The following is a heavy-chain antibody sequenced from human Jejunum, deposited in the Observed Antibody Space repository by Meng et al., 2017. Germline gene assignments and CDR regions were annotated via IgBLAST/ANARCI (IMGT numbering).Heavy chain of an antibody. D-gene: IGHD2-2*03. Sequence: QLQLQQSGSGLAKPSQTLSLTCAVSGGSINSDGYTWSWIRQPPGKGLEWIGYIYHTGSPYYNPSLKSRLTISVDRSENQFSLKLSSVTAADTAVYYCARMDSAFHYFDYWGQGTLVTVSS. CDR2: IYHTGSP. CDR3: ARMDSAFHYFDY. J-gene: IGHJ4*02. CDR1: GGSINSDGYT. V-gene: IGHV4-30-2*01.